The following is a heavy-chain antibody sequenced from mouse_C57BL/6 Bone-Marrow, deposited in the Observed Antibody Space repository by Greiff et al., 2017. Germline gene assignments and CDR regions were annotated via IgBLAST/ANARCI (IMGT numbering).Heavy chain of an antibody. V-gene: IGHV1-82*01. CDR3: ASYYYGSSFDY. Sequence: VKLQQSGPELVKPGASVKISCKASGYAFSSSWMNWVKQRPGKGLEWIGRIYPGDGDTNYNGKFKGKATLTADKSSSTAYMQLSSLTSEDSAVYFWASYYYGSSFDYWGQGTTLTVSS. CDR1: GYAFSSSW. D-gene: IGHD1-1*01. CDR2: IYPGDGDT. J-gene: IGHJ2*01.